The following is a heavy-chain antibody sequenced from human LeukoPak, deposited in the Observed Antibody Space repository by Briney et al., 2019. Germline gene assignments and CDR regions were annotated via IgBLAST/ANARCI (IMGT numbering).Heavy chain of an antibody. V-gene: IGHV3-7*01. CDR1: GLAFSDYW. D-gene: IGHD1-26*01. CDR3: GVAASSVSDFDS. Sequence: GGSLRLSCAASGLAFSDYWMSWVRQAPGKGLEWVANIKPDGGHQNYVDSVKGRFTISRDNAKNSLYLQMDSLRADDTAVYYCGVAASSVSDFDSWGQGTLVTVSS. J-gene: IGHJ4*02. CDR2: IKPDGGHQ.